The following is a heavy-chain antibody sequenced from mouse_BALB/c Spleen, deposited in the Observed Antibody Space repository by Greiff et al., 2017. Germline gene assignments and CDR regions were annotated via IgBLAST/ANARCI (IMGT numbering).Heavy chain of an antibody. CDR2: ISSGSSTI. D-gene: IGHD1-1*01. CDR1: GFTFSSFG. V-gene: IGHV5-17*02. J-gene: IGHJ4*01. CDR3: ARGYGSRDAMDY. Sequence: EVQLVESGGGLVQPGGSRKLSCAASGFTFSSFGMHWVRQAPEKGLEWVAYISSGSSTIYYADTVKGRFTISRDNPKNTLFLQMTSLRSEDTAMYYCARGYGSRDAMDYWGQGTSVTVSS.